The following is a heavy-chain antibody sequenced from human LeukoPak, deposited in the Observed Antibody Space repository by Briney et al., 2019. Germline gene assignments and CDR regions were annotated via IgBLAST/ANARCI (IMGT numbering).Heavy chain of an antibody. CDR1: GFTFSSYA. CDR3: AKVSSSDYYYGMDV. J-gene: IGHJ6*02. D-gene: IGHD6-6*01. V-gene: IGHV3-23*01. CDR2: ISGSGGST. Sequence: GGSLRLSCAASGFTFSSYAMSWVRQAPGKGLEWVSPISGSGGSTYYADSVKGRFTISRDNSKNTLYLQMNSLRAEDTAVYYCAKVSSSDYYYGMDVWGQGTTVTVSS.